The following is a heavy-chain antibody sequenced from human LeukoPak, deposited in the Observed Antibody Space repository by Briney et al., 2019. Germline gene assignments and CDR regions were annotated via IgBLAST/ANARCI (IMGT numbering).Heavy chain of an antibody. CDR1: GGSISSSTYY. D-gene: IGHD3-10*01. V-gene: IGHV4-39*07. CDR2: IYYSGNT. J-gene: IGHJ4*02. CDR3: AGFTFFRGVITFDY. Sequence: SETLSLTCTVSGGSISSSTYYWGWVRQPPGKGLEWIGNIYYSGNTYYNPSLKSRVTISVDTSKNQFSLRLSSVTAADTAVYSCAGFTFFRGVITFDYWGQGTLVTVSS.